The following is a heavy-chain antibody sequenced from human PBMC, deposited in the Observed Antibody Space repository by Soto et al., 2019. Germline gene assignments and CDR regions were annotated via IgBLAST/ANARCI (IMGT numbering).Heavy chain of an antibody. CDR3: ARVRLLWFGELLYFDY. CDR1: GFTFSSYS. D-gene: IGHD3-10*01. CDR2: ISSSSSYI. J-gene: IGHJ4*02. V-gene: IGHV3-21*01. Sequence: EVQLVESGGGLVKPGGSLRLSCAASGFTFSSYSMNWVRKAPGKGLEWVSSISSSSSYIYYADSVKGRFTISRDNAKNSLYLQMNSLRAEDTAVYYCARVRLLWFGELLYFDYWGQGTLVTVSS.